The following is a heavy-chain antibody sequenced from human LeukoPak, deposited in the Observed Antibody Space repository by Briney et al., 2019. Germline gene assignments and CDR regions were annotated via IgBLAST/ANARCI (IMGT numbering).Heavy chain of an antibody. Sequence: PGGSLRLSCAASGFTFSSYTMIWVRQAPGKGLDWVSSISSSSSYIYYADSLKGRFTISRDNAKNSLYLQMNSLRAEDTAVYYCAKVRFLEWLLDWGQGTLVTVSS. CDR3: AKVRFLEWLLD. CDR2: ISSSSSYI. D-gene: IGHD3-3*01. J-gene: IGHJ4*02. V-gene: IGHV3-21*04. CDR1: GFTFSSYT.